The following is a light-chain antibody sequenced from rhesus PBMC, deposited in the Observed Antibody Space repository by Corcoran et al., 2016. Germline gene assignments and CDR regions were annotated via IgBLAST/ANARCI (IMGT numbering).Light chain of an antibody. V-gene: IGKV1-22*01. CDR2: KAS. J-gene: IGKJ2*01. Sequence: DIQMTQSPSSLSASVGDTVTITCRASQGISSWLAWYQQKPGKAPKLLIYKASNLQSGVPSRFSGSGSVTDFTLTISSLQSEDFATYYCLQYNSSPYSFGQGTKVEIK. CDR1: QGISSW. CDR3: LQYNSSPYS.